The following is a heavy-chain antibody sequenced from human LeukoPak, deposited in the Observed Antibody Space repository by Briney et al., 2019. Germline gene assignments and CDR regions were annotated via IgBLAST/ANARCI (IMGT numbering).Heavy chain of an antibody. CDR1: GGSFSGYY. J-gene: IGHJ4*02. CDR3: ARTATRELKEGGTYYFDY. Sequence: PSETLSLTCAFYGGSFSGYYWSWIRQPPGKGLEWIGEINHSGSTNYNPSLKSRVTISVDTSKNQFSLKLSSVTAADTAVYYCARTATRELKEGGTYYFDYWGQGTLVTVSS. V-gene: IGHV4-34*01. CDR2: INHSGST. D-gene: IGHD1-26*01.